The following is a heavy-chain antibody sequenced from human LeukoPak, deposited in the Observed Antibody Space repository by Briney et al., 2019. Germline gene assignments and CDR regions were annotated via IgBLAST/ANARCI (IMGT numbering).Heavy chain of an antibody. CDR3: AKGITMIVVVPPFDY. Sequence: GGSLRLSCAASGFTFSSYAMSWVRQAPGKGLEWVSAISGSGGSTYYADSVKGRFTISRDNSKNTLYLQMNSLRAEDTAVYYCAKGITMIVVVPPFDYWGQGTLVTVSS. D-gene: IGHD3-22*01. V-gene: IGHV3-23*01. J-gene: IGHJ4*02. CDR1: GFTFSSYA. CDR2: ISGSGGST.